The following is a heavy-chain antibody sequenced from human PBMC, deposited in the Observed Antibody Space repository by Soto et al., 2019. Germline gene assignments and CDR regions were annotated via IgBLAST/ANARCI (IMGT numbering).Heavy chain of an antibody. J-gene: IGHJ6*02. V-gene: IGHV1-18*01. D-gene: IGHD6-13*01. Sequence: GASVKVSCKASGYTFTSYGISWVRQAPGQGLEWMGWISAYNGNTNYAQKLQGRATMTTDTSTSTAYMELRSLRSDDTAVYYCASFRMGSSPLRGYYGMDVWGQGTTVTVSS. CDR1: GYTFTSYG. CDR3: ASFRMGSSPLRGYYGMDV. CDR2: ISAYNGNT.